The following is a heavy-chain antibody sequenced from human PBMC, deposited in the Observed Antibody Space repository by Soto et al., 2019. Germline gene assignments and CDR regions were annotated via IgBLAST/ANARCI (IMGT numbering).Heavy chain of an antibody. Sequence: VASVKVSCKASGGTFSSYAISWVRQAPGQGLEWMGGIIPIFGTANYAQKFQGRVTITADESTSTAYMELSSLRSEDTAVYYCAREVLVVITGYFDYWGQGTLVTVSS. CDR1: GGTFSSYA. J-gene: IGHJ4*02. D-gene: IGHD3-22*01. CDR2: IIPIFGTA. V-gene: IGHV1-69*13. CDR3: AREVLVVITGYFDY.